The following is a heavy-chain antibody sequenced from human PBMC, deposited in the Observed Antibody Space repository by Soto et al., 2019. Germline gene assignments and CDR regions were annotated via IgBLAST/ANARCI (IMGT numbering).Heavy chain of an antibody. J-gene: IGHJ5*02. V-gene: IGHV5-10-1*01. CDR1: GYSFTTYW. CDR3: AREKSDLELFNWLDP. D-gene: IGHD1-7*01. CDR2: IDPRDSYT. Sequence: GESLKISCRGFGYSFTTYWISWVRQMPGKGLEWMGAIDPRDSYTKYSPSFQGHVTISVDKSISTAYLQWDSLKASDTAIYYCAREKSDLELFNWLDPWGQGTLVTVSS.